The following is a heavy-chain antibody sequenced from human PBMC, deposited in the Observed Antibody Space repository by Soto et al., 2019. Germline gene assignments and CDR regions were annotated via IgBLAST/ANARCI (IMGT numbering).Heavy chain of an antibody. Sequence: SVKVSCKASGYTFTYRYLHWVRQAPGQALEWMGWITPFNGNTNYAQKFQDRVTITTDRSMSTAYMELSSLRSEDTAMYYCAEGYYDRFQHWGQGTLVTVSS. J-gene: IGHJ1*01. CDR2: ITPFNGNT. D-gene: IGHD3-22*01. V-gene: IGHV1-45*02. CDR1: GYTFTYRY. CDR3: AEGYYDRFQH.